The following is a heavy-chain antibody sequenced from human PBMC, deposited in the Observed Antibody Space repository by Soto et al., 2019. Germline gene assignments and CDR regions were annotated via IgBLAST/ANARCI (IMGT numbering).Heavy chain of an antibody. Sequence: QITLKESGPTLVEPTQTLTLTCSFSGFSLSTTHMAVGWIRQPPGKALEWLTHIYWDDDKGYSPSIESRLTITKDTSKHQVVLTMTNMDPVDTATYFCARIFSSNSGSYRYFDFWGQGTLVTVSS. CDR3: ARIFSSNSGSYRYFDF. J-gene: IGHJ4*02. D-gene: IGHD6-6*01. CDR2: IYWDDDK. V-gene: IGHV2-5*02. CDR1: GFSLSTTHMA.